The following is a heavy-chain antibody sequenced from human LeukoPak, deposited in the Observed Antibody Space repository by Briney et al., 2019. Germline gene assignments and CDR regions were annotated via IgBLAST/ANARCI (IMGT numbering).Heavy chain of an antibody. D-gene: IGHD3-3*01. CDR2: IRYDGSNK. V-gene: IGHV3-30*02. Sequence: GGSLRLSCATSGFSFNTYDMHWVRQAPGKGLEWVTSIRYDGSNKYYADSVKGRFTLSRDNSKNTLHLHMSGLRAEDTAVYYCAKRGAGVEQSIQYFDYWGQGTVVTVSS. CDR3: AKRGAGVEQSIQYFDY. CDR1: GFSFNTYD. J-gene: IGHJ4*02.